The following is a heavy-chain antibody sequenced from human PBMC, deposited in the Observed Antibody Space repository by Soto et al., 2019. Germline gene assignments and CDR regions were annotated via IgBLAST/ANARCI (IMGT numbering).Heavy chain of an antibody. CDR1: GFTFSNAW. J-gene: IGHJ4*02. CDR3: ITAPLR. CDR2: IRSQGDGGTA. V-gene: IGHV3-15*01. Sequence: QLVESGGGFVKPGTSLRLTCAASGFTFSNAWMTWVRHAPGKGLERVGLIRSQGDGGTADYAAPVRGRFTISRDDSQNLGFLHLDSLQPEDTAVYYCITAPLRWGQGTLVTVSS.